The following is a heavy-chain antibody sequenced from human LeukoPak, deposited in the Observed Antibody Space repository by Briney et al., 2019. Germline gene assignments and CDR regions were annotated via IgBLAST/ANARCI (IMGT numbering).Heavy chain of an antibody. CDR2: IYYSGST. CDR3: ARTATVVRGGYYYYMDV. Sequence: AETLSLTCTVSGVSISSYYWSWIRQPPGKGLEWIGYIYYSGSTNYNPSLKSGVTISENTYKNQFSQKRSSRTAADTAVYYCARTATVVRGGYYYYMDVWGKGTTVTVSS. D-gene: IGHD4-23*01. V-gene: IGHV4-59*01. CDR1: GVSISSYY. J-gene: IGHJ6*03.